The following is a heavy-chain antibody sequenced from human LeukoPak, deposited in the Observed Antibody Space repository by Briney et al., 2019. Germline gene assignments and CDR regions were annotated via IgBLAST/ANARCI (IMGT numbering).Heavy chain of an antibody. CDR1: GFTFSSYA. CDR2: ISGSGGST. Sequence: GGSLRLSCAASGFTFSSYAMSWVRQAPGKGLEWVSAISGSGGSTYYADSVKGRFTISRDNSKNTLYLQMNSLRAEDTAVYYCAKGIWGYDFWPVPDWFDPWGQGTLVTVSS. D-gene: IGHD3-3*01. J-gene: IGHJ5*02. CDR3: AKGIWGYDFWPVPDWFDP. V-gene: IGHV3-23*01.